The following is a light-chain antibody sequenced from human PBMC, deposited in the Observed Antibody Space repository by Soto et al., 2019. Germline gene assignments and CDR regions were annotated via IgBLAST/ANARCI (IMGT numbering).Light chain of an antibody. CDR3: SSYTNTNNLV. CDR2: EVT. V-gene: IGLV2-14*01. CDR1: SDVLDTYDF. Sequence: QSVLTQPASVSGSPGQSISISCIGSSDVLDTYDFISWYQQHPGKVPKLIIYEVTYRPSGVSSRCSGSKSGNSASLTISGLQAEDEADYYCSSYTNTNNLVFGGGTKLTVL. J-gene: IGLJ3*02.